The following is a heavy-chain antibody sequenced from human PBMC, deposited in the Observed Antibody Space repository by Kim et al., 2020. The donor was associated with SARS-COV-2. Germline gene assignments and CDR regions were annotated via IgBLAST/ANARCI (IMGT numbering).Heavy chain of an antibody. J-gene: IGHJ3*02. D-gene: IGHD6-19*01. CDR3: ARAKYTGSVRSIAVAGTDAFDI. CDR1: GGSISSYY. Sequence: SETLSLTCTVSGGSISSYYWSWIRQPAGKGLEWIGRIYTSGSTNYNPSLKSRVTMSVDTSKNQFSLKLSSVTAADTAVYYCARAKYTGSVRSIAVAGTDAFDIWGQGTMVTVSS. V-gene: IGHV4-4*07. CDR2: IYTSGST.